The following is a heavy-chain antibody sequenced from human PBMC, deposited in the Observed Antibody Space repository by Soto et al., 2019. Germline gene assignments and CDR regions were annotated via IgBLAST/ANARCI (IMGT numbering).Heavy chain of an antibody. Sequence: SGPTLVNPTQTLTLTCTLSGISLSTSGVGLGWIRQTPGKALEWLALIYWNDDKHYNPSLRTRLTITKDTSKNQAVLTMTNMDPVDTATYYCARGLATLPVFAFDIWDQGTVVTVSS. D-gene: IGHD6-6*01. CDR2: IYWNDDK. J-gene: IGHJ3*02. V-gene: IGHV2-5*01. CDR1: GISLSTSGVG. CDR3: ARGLATLPVFAFDI.